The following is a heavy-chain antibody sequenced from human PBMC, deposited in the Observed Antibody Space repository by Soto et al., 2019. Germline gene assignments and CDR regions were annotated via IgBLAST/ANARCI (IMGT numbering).Heavy chain of an antibody. CDR2: ISYDGSNK. V-gene: IGHV3-30-3*01. CDR1: GFTFSSYA. J-gene: IGHJ5*02. CDR3: ARDRYQLLNFPRGGYLFDP. D-gene: IGHD2-2*01. Sequence: QVQLVESGGGVVQPGRSLRLSCAASGFTFSSYAMHWVRQAPGKGLEWVAVISYDGSNKYYADSVKGRFTISRDNSKNTLYLQMNSLRAEDTAVYYCARDRYQLLNFPRGGYLFDPWGQGTLVTVSS.